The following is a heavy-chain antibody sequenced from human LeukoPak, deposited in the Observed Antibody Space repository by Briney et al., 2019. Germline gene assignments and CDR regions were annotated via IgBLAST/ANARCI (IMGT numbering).Heavy chain of an antibody. V-gene: IGHV1-18*01. CDR1: GNTFTGLV. Sequence: GASVKVSSKASGNTFTGLVISWGRQAPGQGLEWMGRFSAYNGNTNYAQKLQGRVTMTTDTSTSTAYMELRSLRSDDTAVYYCARDHRLGYCSSTSCYLFDYWGQGTLVTVSS. CDR2: FSAYNGNT. D-gene: IGHD2-2*01. CDR3: ARDHRLGYCSSTSCYLFDY. J-gene: IGHJ4*02.